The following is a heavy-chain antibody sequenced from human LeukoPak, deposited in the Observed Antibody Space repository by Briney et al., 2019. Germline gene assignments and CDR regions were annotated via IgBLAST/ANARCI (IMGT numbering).Heavy chain of an antibody. CDR2: ISGSGDTT. CDR3: ARRSGVAVAGAFDY. Sequence: PGGSLRLSCAASGFTFSSYGMSWVRQAPGKGLEWVSGISGSGDTTYYADSVKGRFTISRDNSKNTLHLQMNSLRAEDTAVYFCARRSGVAVAGAFDYWGQGTLVTVSS. J-gene: IGHJ4*02. D-gene: IGHD6-19*01. CDR1: GFTFSSYG. V-gene: IGHV3-23*01.